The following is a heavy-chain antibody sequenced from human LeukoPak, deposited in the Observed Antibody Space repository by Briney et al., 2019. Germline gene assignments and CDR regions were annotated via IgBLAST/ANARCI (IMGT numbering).Heavy chain of an antibody. D-gene: IGHD3-9*01. CDR1: GASISSIYYY. CDR2: IYYTGTI. Sequence: SETLSLTCTVSGASISSIYYYWGWIRQPPGKGLEWLANIYYTGTIYFHPSLKSRVTISVDTSKNQFSLRLTSVTAADTAVYYCARLYYDVLTSYYPWRYNYYMDVWGKGTTVTVSS. CDR3: ARLYYDVLTSYYPWRYNYYMDV. J-gene: IGHJ6*03. V-gene: IGHV4-39*01.